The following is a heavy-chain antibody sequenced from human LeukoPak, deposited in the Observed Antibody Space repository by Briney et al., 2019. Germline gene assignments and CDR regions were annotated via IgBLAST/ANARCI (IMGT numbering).Heavy chain of an antibody. J-gene: IGHJ6*03. CDR1: GGSFRGYY. V-gene: IGHV4-34*01. CDR2: INHSGST. D-gene: IGHD3-22*01. Sequence: PSETLSLTCAVYGGSFRGYYWSWIRQPPGKGLEWIGEINHSGSTNYNPSLKSRVTISVDTSKNQFSLKLSSVTAADTAVYYCARQSGYYDSKDYYYYYYMDVWGKGTTVTVSS. CDR3: ARQSGYYDSKDYYYYYYMDV.